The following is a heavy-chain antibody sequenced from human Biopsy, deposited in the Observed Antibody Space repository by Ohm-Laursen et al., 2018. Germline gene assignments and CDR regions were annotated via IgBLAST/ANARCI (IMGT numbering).Heavy chain of an antibody. Sequence: SLRLSCAASGFTFKNYAMNWVRQAPGKGLDWVSSIDSSAASTFYADPVKGRFTISRDNSKNTLDLQMNSLRAEGTAVYYCATSTMVRSSGHAFDIWGQGTVVTVS. D-gene: IGHD3-10*01. CDR3: ATSTMVRSSGHAFDI. J-gene: IGHJ3*02. CDR1: GFTFKNYA. CDR2: IDSSAAST. V-gene: IGHV3-23*01.